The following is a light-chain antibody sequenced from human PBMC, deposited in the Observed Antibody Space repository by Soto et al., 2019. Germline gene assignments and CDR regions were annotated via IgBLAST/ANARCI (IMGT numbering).Light chain of an antibody. Sequence: AIRMTQSPSSFSASTGDRVTITCRASQGISSYLAWYQQKPGKAPTLLIYAASTLQCGVPSRFSGSGSGTDFNLTISCLQSDEFATYSCQQYYSYPRTVGQGTKLEIK. J-gene: IGKJ2*01. CDR1: QGISSY. V-gene: IGKV1-8*01. CDR2: AAS. CDR3: QQYYSYPRT.